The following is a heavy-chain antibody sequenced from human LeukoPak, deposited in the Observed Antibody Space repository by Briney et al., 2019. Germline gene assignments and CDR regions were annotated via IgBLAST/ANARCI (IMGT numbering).Heavy chain of an antibody. D-gene: IGHD3-10*01. CDR1: GGSFSGYY. V-gene: IGHV4-59*10. J-gene: IGHJ5*02. CDR2: IYTSGST. CDR3: ARGDSVWFGELSRVGWFDP. Sequence: SETLSLTCAVYGGSFSGYYWSWIRQPAGKGLEWIGRIYTSGSTNYNPSLKSRVTMSVDTSKNQFSLKLSSVTAADTAVYYCARGDSVWFGELSRVGWFDPWGQGTLVTVSS.